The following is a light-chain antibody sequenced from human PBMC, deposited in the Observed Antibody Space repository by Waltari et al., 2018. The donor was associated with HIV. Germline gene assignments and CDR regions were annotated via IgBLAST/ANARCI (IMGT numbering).Light chain of an antibody. CDR3: QAWDSSTVI. V-gene: IGLV3-1*01. J-gene: IGLJ2*01. Sequence: SYELTQPTPVSVSPGQTASITCSGDKLGEKYACWYQQRPGQSPVLVIYQDTKRPSGIPERFSGSNSGNTATLTISGTQAMDEADYYCQAWDSSTVIFGGGTKLTVL. CDR2: QDT. CDR1: KLGEKY.